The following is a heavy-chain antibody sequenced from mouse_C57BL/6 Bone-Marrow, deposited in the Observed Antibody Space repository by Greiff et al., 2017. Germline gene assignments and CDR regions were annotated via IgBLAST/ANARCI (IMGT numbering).Heavy chain of an antibody. Sequence: VQLQQSGPELVKPGASVKISCKASGYAFSSSWMNWVKQRPGKGLEWIGRIYPGDGDTNYNGKFKGKATLTADKSSSTAYMQLSSLQSEDSAVYFCARGIYPMTGFDYWGQGTTLTVSS. CDR1: GYAFSSSW. J-gene: IGHJ2*01. D-gene: IGHD6-5*01. CDR3: ARGIYPMTGFDY. V-gene: IGHV1-82*01. CDR2: IYPGDGDT.